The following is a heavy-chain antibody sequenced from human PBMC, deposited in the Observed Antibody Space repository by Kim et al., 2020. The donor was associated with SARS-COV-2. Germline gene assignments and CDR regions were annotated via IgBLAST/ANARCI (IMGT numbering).Heavy chain of an antibody. V-gene: IGHV3-30*18. CDR2: ISYYGSNK. CDR3: AKDLSAAALLDYYYYGMDV. D-gene: IGHD6-13*01. CDR1: GFTFSSYG. Sequence: GGSLRLSCAASGFTFSSYGMHWVRQAPGKGLEWVAVISYYGSNKYYADSVKGRFTISRDNSKNTLYLQMNSLRAEDTAVYYCAKDLSAAALLDYYYYGMDVWGQGTTVTVSS. J-gene: IGHJ6*02.